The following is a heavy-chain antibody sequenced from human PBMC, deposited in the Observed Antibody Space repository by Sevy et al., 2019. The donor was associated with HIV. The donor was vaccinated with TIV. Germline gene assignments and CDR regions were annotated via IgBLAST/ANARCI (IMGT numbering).Heavy chain of an antibody. Sequence: GGSLRLSCAASGFTFSSYSMNWVRQAPGKGLEWVSSISSSSSYIYYADSVKGGFTVSRDNAKNSLYLQMNSLRAEDTAVYYCARDALPLAYCGGDCYSAAFDIWGQGTMVTVSS. J-gene: IGHJ3*02. CDR2: ISSSSSYI. CDR3: ARDALPLAYCGGDCYSAAFDI. D-gene: IGHD2-21*02. V-gene: IGHV3-21*01. CDR1: GFTFSSYS.